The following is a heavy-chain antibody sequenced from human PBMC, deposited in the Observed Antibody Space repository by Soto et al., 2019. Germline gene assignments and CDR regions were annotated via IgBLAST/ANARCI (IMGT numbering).Heavy chain of an antibody. V-gene: IGHV3-73*01. Sequence: GSLCLSCAASVFTFSGSAMYWVRQGSGKGLEWVGRIRSKANSYATAYSSSVKGRFTISRDDSKNTAYLQMNSLKTEDTAVYYCTRPLTTANWFDPWGQGTLVTVSS. CDR2: IRSKANSYAT. CDR3: TRPLTTANWFDP. D-gene: IGHD2-21*02. J-gene: IGHJ5*02. CDR1: VFTFSGSA.